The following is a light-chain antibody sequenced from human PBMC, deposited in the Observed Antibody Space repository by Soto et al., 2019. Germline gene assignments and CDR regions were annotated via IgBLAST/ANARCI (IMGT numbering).Light chain of an antibody. Sequence: QSVLTQPASVSGSPGQSITISCSGTSSDVGGYNLVSWYQQHPGRAPKLLIYEVSQRPSGVSSRFSGYKSGNTASLTISGLQVEYEADYYCCSYAGTYTWIFGGGTKRTVL. V-gene: IGLV2-23*02. CDR1: SSDVGGYNL. CDR3: CSYAGTYTWI. J-gene: IGLJ2*01. CDR2: EVS.